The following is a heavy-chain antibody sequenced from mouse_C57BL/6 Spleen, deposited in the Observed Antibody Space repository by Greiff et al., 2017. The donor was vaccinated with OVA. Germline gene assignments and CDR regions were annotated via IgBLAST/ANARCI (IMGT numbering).Heavy chain of an antibody. V-gene: IGHV1-69*01. CDR3: ARRRGGENYFDY. Sequence: VQLQQPGAELVMPGASVKLSCKASGYTFTSYWMHWVKQRPGQGLEWIGEIDPSDSYTNYNQKFKGKSTLTVDKSSSTAYMQLSSLTSEDSSVHYWARRRGGENYFDYWGQGTTLTVSS. J-gene: IGHJ2*01. CDR2: IDPSDSYT. CDR1: GYTFTSYW.